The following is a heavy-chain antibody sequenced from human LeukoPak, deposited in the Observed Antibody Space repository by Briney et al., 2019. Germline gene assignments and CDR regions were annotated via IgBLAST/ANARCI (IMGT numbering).Heavy chain of an antibody. CDR2: ISGSGGSP. Sequence: GGSLRLSCAASGFTFSSYAMSWVRQAPGKGLEWVSAISGSGGSPYYADSVKGRFTISRDNSKNTLYLQMNSLRAEDTAVYYCAKDPEYYDILTGYHQDDYWGQGTLVTVSS. CDR3: AKDPEYYDILTGYHQDDY. J-gene: IGHJ4*02. CDR1: GFTFSSYA. D-gene: IGHD3-9*01. V-gene: IGHV3-23*01.